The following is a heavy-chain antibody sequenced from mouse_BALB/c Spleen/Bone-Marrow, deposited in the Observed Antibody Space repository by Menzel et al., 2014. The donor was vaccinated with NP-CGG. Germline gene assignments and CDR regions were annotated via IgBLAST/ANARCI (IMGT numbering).Heavy chain of an antibody. Sequence: EVQLQESGGGLVQPGGSLKLSCAASGFDFSRYWMSWVRQAPGKGLEWIGEINPDSSTINYTPSLKDKFIFSRDNAKNTLYLQMSKGISEDAALYYCTRRGYDGTMDYWGQGTSVTVSS. J-gene: IGHJ4*01. CDR3: TRRGYDGTMDY. CDR1: GFDFSRYW. V-gene: IGHV4-1*02. D-gene: IGHD2-14*01. CDR2: INPDSSTI.